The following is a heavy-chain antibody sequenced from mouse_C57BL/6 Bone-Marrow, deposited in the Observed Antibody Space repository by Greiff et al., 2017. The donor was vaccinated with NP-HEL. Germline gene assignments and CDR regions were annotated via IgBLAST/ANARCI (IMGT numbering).Heavy chain of an antibody. CDR1: GYSITSGYY. V-gene: IGHV3-6*01. J-gene: IGHJ2*01. CDR2: ISYDGSN. CDR3: ARDQNYGSSYDYFDY. D-gene: IGHD1-1*01. Sequence: EVQRVESGPGLVKPSQSLSLTCSVTGYSITSGYYWNWIRQFPGNKLEWMGYISYDGSNNYNPSLKNRISITRDTSKNQFFLKLKSVTTEDTATYYCARDQNYGSSYDYFDYWGQGTTLTVSS.